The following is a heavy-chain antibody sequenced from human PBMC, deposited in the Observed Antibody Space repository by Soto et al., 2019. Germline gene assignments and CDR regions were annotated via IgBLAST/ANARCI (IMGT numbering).Heavy chain of an antibody. D-gene: IGHD3-16*02. J-gene: IGHJ4*02. CDR2: ISGSGGST. Sequence: GGSLRLSCAASGFTFSSYAMNWVRQAPGKGLEWVSGISGSGGSTYYADSVKGRFTISRDNFKNTLYLQMNSLTAEDTAVYYCAIQPFEGLIPFDYWGQGTLVTVSS. V-gene: IGHV3-23*01. CDR3: AIQPFEGLIPFDY. CDR1: GFTFSSYA.